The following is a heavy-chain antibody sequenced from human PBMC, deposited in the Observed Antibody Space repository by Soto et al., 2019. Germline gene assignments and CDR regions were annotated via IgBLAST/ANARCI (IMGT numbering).Heavy chain of an antibody. Sequence: PSETLSLTCAAYGGSISGYYWSWIRQPPGKGLEWIGEINHSGSTNYNPSLKSRVTISVDTSKNQFSLKLSSVTAADTAVYYCARVRRGYGSSWYGWPWLDPWGQGTLDTISS. CDR2: INHSGST. CDR3: ARVRRGYGSSWYGWPWLDP. V-gene: IGHV4-34*01. J-gene: IGHJ5*02. D-gene: IGHD6-13*01. CDR1: GGSISGYY.